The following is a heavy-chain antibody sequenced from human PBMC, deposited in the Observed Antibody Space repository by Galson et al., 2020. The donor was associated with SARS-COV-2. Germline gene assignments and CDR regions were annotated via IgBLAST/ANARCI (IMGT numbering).Heavy chain of an antibody. V-gene: IGHV4-39*01. CDR2: IYYSGST. Sequence: SETLSLTCTVSGGSISSSSYYWGWIRQPPGKGLEWIGSIYYSGSTYYNPSLKSRVTISVDTSKNQFSLKLSSVTAADTAVYYCARWGEYCSGGGCYSAFDYWGQGTLVTVSS. CDR3: ARWGEYCSGGGCYSAFDY. J-gene: IGHJ4*02. D-gene: IGHD2-15*01. CDR1: GGSISSSSYY.